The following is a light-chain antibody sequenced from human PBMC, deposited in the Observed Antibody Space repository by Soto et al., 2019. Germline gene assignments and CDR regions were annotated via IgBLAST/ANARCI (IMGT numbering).Light chain of an antibody. CDR1: QSVSSK. CDR3: QQYSNWPYT. Sequence: EIVMRQSPATLSLSPGERVALSCRASQSVSSKLAWYQQKPRQAPRLLIYGASIRATDIPARFSGSGSGTEFTLTISRLQSEDFAIFYCQQYSNWPYTFGQGTKLEIK. J-gene: IGKJ2*01. V-gene: IGKV3-15*01. CDR2: GAS.